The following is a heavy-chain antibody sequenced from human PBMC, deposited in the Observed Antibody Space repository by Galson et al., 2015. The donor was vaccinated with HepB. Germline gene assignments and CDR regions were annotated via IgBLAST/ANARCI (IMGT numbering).Heavy chain of an antibody. V-gene: IGHV3-30-3*01. CDR2: ISYDGSNK. CDR3: ARDSWITGTTFYYYGMDV. Sequence: SLRLSCAASGFTFSSYAMHWVRQAPGKGLEWVAVISYDGSNKYYADSVKGRFTISRDNSKNTLYLQMNSLRAEDTAVYYCARDSWITGTTFYYYGMDVWGQGTTVTVSS. D-gene: IGHD1-7*01. CDR1: GFTFSSYA. J-gene: IGHJ6*02.